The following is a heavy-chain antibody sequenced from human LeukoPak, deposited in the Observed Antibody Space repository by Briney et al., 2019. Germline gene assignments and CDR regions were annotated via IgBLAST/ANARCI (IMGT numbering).Heavy chain of an antibody. J-gene: IGHJ4*02. CDR2: IKEGGTEK. Sequence: PGGALRLFCGGPGFTFSEFWKNWVRQAPGKGVEWGANIKEGGTEKNLVDSVKGRFTISRDNTKNLLFLEMNNLRGDDTAIYYCVRESRPGGAMGLYHNLDYWGQGTLVAVSS. D-gene: IGHD1-1*01. CDR1: GFTFSEFW. V-gene: IGHV3-7*01. CDR3: VRESRPGGAMGLYHNLDY.